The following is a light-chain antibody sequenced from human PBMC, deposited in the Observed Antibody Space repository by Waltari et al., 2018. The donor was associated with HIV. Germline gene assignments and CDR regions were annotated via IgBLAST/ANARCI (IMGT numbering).Light chain of an antibody. CDR3: QQYDTLPLT. Sequence: IQMTQSPPSLSASVGDRVTITCQASQDISNYLNWYQQKPGKAPKLLIYDVSNLERGVPSRFSGSGSGTDFTFTITSLQPEDFATYYCQQYDTLPLTFGGGTKVEI. CDR1: QDISNY. V-gene: IGKV1-33*01. J-gene: IGKJ4*01. CDR2: DVS.